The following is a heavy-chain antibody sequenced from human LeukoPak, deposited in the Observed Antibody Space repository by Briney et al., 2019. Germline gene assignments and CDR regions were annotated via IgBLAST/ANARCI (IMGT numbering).Heavy chain of an antibody. J-gene: IGHJ4*02. D-gene: IGHD5-18*01. CDR2: ISYDGSNK. Sequence: GRSLRLSCAASGFTFSSYGMHWVRQAPGKGLEWVAVISYDGSNKYYADSVKGRFTISRDNSKNTLYLQMNSLRAEDTAVYYCARPLAGYSYGYFDYWGQGTLVTVSS. V-gene: IGHV3-30*03. CDR3: ARPLAGYSYGYFDY. CDR1: GFTFSSYG.